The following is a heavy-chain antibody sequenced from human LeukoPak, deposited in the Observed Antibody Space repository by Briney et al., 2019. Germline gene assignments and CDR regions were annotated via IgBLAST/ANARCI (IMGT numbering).Heavy chain of an antibody. D-gene: IGHD2-2*01. CDR2: ISGSGGST. J-gene: IGHJ4*02. CDR3: AGKGYCSSTSCYAFDY. Sequence: GGSLRLSCAASGFTFSTYAMSWVRQGPGKGLEWVSGISGSGGSTYYADSVKGRFTISRDNSKNTLYLQMNSLRAEDTAVYYCAGKGYCSSTSCYAFDYWGQGTLVTVSS. V-gene: IGHV3-23*01. CDR1: GFTFSTYA.